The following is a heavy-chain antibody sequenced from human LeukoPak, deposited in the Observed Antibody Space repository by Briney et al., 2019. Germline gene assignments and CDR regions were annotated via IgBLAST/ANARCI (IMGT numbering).Heavy chain of an antibody. V-gene: IGHV1-69*06. CDR2: IIPLFDKT. Sequence: SVKVSCKAFGGSFTSYAISWIRQAPGQGLEWVGGIIPLFDKTTYAPGFQGRVTITADKATSTAYMELSGLTSEDTAVYYCAGQQNMVRGMKIDYWGQGTLVTVSS. D-gene: IGHD3-10*01. J-gene: IGHJ4*02. CDR3: AGQQNMVRGMKIDY. CDR1: GGSFTSYA.